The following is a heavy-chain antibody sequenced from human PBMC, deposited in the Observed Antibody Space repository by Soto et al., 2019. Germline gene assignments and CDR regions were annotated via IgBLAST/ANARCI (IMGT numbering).Heavy chain of an antibody. Sequence: PSETLSLTCTVSGGSISSYYWGWIRQPPGKGLEWIGYIYYSGSTNYNPSLKSRVTISVDTSKNQFSLKLSSVTAADTAVYYCARHVPWLRENYYDYWGQGTLVTVAS. J-gene: IGHJ4*02. CDR3: ARHVPWLRENYYDY. D-gene: IGHD6-19*01. CDR2: IYYSGST. CDR1: GGSISSYY. V-gene: IGHV4-59*08.